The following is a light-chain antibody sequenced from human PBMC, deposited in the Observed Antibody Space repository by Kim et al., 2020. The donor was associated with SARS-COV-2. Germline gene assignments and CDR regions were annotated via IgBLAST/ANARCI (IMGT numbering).Light chain of an antibody. J-gene: IGLJ2*01. CDR1: SSDVGGYNY. Sequence: QSALTQPASVPGSPGQSITISCTGTSSDVGGYNYVSWYQQHPGKAPKLMIYDVSNRPSGVSNRFSGSKSGNTASLTISGLQAEDEADYYCSSYTSSSICVFGGGTKLTVL. CDR3: SSYTSSSICV. V-gene: IGLV2-14*03. CDR2: DVS.